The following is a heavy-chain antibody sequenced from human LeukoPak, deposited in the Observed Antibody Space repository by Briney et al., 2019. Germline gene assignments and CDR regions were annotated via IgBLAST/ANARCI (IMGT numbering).Heavy chain of an antibody. CDR2: INHSGGT. D-gene: IGHD3-22*01. V-gene: IGHV4-34*01. Sequence: PSETLSLTCAVYGGSFSGYYWSWIRQPPGKGLEWIGEINHSGGTNYNPSLKSRVTMSVDTSKNQFSLKLSSVTAADMAVYYCARLTAAYYYDSSGAHWGQGTLVTVSS. J-gene: IGHJ4*02. CDR3: ARLTAAYYYDSSGAH. CDR1: GGSFSGYY.